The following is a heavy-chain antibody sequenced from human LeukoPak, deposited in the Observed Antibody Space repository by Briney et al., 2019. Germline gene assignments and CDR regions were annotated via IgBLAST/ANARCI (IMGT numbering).Heavy chain of an antibody. Sequence: GGSLRLSCAASGFTFSSYAMSWVRQAPGKGLEWVSGNSGSGGSTYYADSVKGRFTISRDNSKNTVYLQMNSLRAEDTAVYYCAKDLYSSGWYSTLDNWGQGTLVTVSS. CDR3: AKDLYSSGWYSTLDN. CDR1: GFTFSSYA. CDR2: NSGSGGST. V-gene: IGHV3-23*01. J-gene: IGHJ4*02. D-gene: IGHD6-19*01.